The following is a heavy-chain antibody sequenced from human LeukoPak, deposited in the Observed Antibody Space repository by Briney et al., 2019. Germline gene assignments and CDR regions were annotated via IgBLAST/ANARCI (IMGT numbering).Heavy chain of an antibody. V-gene: IGHV3-23*01. CDR3: AKDLRYYYGTDP. D-gene: IGHD3-10*01. Sequence: GGSLRLSCAASGFIVSSNYMSWVRQAPGKGLEWVSAISGSGGSTYYADSVKGRFTISRDNSKNTLYLQMNSLRAEGTAVYYCAKDLRYYYGTDPWGQGTLVTVSP. J-gene: IGHJ5*02. CDR2: ISGSGGST. CDR1: GFIVSSNY.